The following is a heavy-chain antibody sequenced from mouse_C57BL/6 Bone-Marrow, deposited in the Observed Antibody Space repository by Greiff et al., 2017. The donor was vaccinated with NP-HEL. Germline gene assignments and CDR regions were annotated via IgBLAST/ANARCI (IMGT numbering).Heavy chain of an antibody. D-gene: IGHD1-1*01. CDR2: IFPGSGST. V-gene: IGHV1-75*01. Sequence: QVQLQQSGPELVKPGASVKISCKASGYTFTDYYINWVKQRPGQGLEWIGWIFPGSGSTYYNEKFKGKATLTVDKSSSTAYMLLSSLTSEDSAVYFCARSEFHYYGSSPYYFDYWGQGTTLTVSS. J-gene: IGHJ2*01. CDR3: ARSEFHYYGSSPYYFDY. CDR1: GYTFTDYY.